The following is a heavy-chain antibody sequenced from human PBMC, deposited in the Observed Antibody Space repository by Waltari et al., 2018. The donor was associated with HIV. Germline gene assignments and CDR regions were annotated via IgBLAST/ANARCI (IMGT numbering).Heavy chain of an antibody. V-gene: IGHV3-53*02. CDR3: ARESMYSGSFYFYYYGMDV. J-gene: IGHJ6*02. D-gene: IGHD1-26*01. CDR2: IYSSGNT. CDR1: GFSVNTSY. Sequence: EVQLVETGGGLIQPGGSLRLSCTAFGFSVNTSYMSWVRQAPGKGLEWVSSIYSSGNTYYADSVKGRFTISRDNTKNTVYFEMNSLRAEDTAVYFCARESMYSGSFYFYYYGMDVWGQGTTVTISS.